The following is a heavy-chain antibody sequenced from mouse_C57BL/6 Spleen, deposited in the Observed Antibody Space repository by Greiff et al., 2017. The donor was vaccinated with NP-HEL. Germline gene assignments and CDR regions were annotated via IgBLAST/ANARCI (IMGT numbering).Heavy chain of an antibody. V-gene: IGHV1-52*01. Sequence: QVQLQQPGAELVRPGSSVKLSCKASGYTFTSYWMHWVKQRPIQGLEWIGNIDPSDSETHYNQKFKDKATLTVDKSSSPAYMQLSSLTSEDSAVYYCARGYYYGSSWFAYWGQGTLVTVSA. CDR1: GYTFTSYW. D-gene: IGHD1-1*01. CDR2: IDPSDSET. CDR3: ARGYYYGSSWFAY. J-gene: IGHJ3*01.